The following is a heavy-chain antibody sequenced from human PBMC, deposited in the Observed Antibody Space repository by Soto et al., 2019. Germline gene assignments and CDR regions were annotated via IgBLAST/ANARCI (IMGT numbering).Heavy chain of an antibody. Sequence: LSLTCTVPGGSISSSGYFWSWIRQHPGKGLEWIGYIYYSGSTYYNASLKSRVFISIDTSKNQFSLKLNSVTAADTAVYYSARASYNIWSESQGPNWFDPWGQGTLVTVPS. CDR1: GGSISSSGYF. CDR2: IYYSGST. V-gene: IGHV4-31*03. D-gene: IGHD3-3*01. CDR3: ARASYNIWSESQGPNWFDP. J-gene: IGHJ5*02.